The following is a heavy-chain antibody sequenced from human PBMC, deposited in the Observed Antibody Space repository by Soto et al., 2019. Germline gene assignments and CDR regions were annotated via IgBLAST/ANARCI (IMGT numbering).Heavy chain of an antibody. V-gene: IGHV4-39*01. J-gene: IGHJ5*02. CDR3: ATTPGGIAVAGTNWFDP. D-gene: IGHD6-19*01. CDR1: GGSISSSSYY. CDR2: IYYSGST. Sequence: SETLSLTCTVSGGSISSSSYYWGWIRQPQGKGLEWIGSIYYSGSTYYNPSLKSRVTISVDTSKNQFSLKLSSVTAADTAVYYCATTPGGIAVAGTNWFDPWGQGTLVTVSS.